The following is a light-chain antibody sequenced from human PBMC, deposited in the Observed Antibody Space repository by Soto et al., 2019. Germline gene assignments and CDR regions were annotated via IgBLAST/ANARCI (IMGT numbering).Light chain of an antibody. CDR1: SSDVGTYNY. CDR3: SSYRSGKSLDV. CDR2: EVS. V-gene: IGLV2-14*01. J-gene: IGLJ1*01. Sequence: QSVLTQPASVSGSPGQSITISCTGTSSDVGTYNYVSWYQQHPGKAPKLLIYEVSKRPSGVSDRFSGSTSGNTASLTISGLQAEDEADYYCSSYRSGKSLDVFGGGTKVTVL.